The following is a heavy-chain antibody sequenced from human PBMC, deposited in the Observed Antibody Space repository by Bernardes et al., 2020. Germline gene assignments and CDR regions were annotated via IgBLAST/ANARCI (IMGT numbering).Heavy chain of an antibody. J-gene: IGHJ6*02. CDR2: ISAYNGNT. V-gene: IGHV1-18*01. Sequence: ASVKVSCKASGYTFTSYGISWVRQAPGQGLEWMGWISAYNGNTNYAQKLQGRVTMTTDTSTSTAYMELRSLRSDDTAVYYCARAATSPSYYGMDVWGQGTTVTVSS. CDR3: ARAATSPSYYGMDV. CDR1: GYTFTSYG.